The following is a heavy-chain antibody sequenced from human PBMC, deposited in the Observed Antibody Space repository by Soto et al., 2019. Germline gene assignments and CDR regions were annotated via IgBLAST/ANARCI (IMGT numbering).Heavy chain of an antibody. CDR3: ARDRARDDILTGYYNSDAFDI. D-gene: IGHD3-9*01. Sequence: SETLSLTCTVSGGSISSSSYYWGWIRQPPGKGLEWIGSIYYSGSTYYNPSLKSRVTISVDTSKNQFSLKLSSVTAADTAVYYCARDRARDDILTGYYNSDAFDIWGQGTMVTVSS. CDR1: GGSISSSSYY. J-gene: IGHJ3*02. V-gene: IGHV4-39*07. CDR2: IYYSGST.